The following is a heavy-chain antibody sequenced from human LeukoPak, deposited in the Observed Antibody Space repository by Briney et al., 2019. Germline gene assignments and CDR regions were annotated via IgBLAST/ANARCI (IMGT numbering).Heavy chain of an antibody. D-gene: IGHD4-17*01. CDR3: AKLSPDYGVGLDY. J-gene: IGHJ4*02. CDR2: ISYDGSNK. V-gene: IGHV3-30*18. Sequence: GRSLRLSCAASGFTFSSYGMHWVRQAPGKGLEWVAVISYDGSNKYYADSVKGRFTISRDNSKSTLYLQMNSLRAEDTAVYYCAKLSPDYGVGLDYWGQGTLVTVSS. CDR1: GFTFSSYG.